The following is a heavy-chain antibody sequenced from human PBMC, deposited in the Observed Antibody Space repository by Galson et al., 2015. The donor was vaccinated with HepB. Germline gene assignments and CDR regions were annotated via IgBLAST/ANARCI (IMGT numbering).Heavy chain of an antibody. D-gene: IGHD3-10*01. V-gene: IGHV3-23*01. CDR3: AKDQDYGSGMDV. CDR1: EFTFSRYA. J-gene: IGHJ6*02. Sequence: SLRLSCAASEFTFSRYAMSWVRQAPGKGLEWVSAISGSGGSTYYADSVKGRFTISRDNSKNTLYLQMNSLRAEDTAVYYCAKDQDYGSGMDVWGQGTTVTVSS. CDR2: ISGSGGST.